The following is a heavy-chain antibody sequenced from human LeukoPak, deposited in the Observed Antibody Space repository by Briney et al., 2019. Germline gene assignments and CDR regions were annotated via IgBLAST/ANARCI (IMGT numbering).Heavy chain of an antibody. CDR2: IKQDGSEK. D-gene: IGHD2-15*01. J-gene: IGHJ4*02. Sequence: PGGSLRLSCAASGFTFSDHYMDWVRQAPGKGLEWVASIKQDGSEKYYVDSVKGRFTISRDNAKNSLYLQMNSLRAEDTAVYYCAREAWYYFDYWGQGTLVTVSS. CDR1: GFTFSDHY. V-gene: IGHV3-7*03. CDR3: AREAWYYFDY.